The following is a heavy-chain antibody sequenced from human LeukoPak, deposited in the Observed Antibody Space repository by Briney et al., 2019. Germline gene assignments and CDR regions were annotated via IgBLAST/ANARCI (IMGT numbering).Heavy chain of an antibody. V-gene: IGHV4-59*01. D-gene: IGHD2-2*01. CDR3: ANLPIPARLYYMDV. CDR2: IYYSGST. J-gene: IGHJ6*03. CDR1: GGSISSYY. Sequence: SETLSLTCTVSGGSISSYYWSWIRQPPGKGLEWIGYIYYSGSTNYNPSLKSRVTISVDTSKNQFSLKLSSVTAADTAVYYCANLPIPARLYYMDVWGKGTTVTVSS.